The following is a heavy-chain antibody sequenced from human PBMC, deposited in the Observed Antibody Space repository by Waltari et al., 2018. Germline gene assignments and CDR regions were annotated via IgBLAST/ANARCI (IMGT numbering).Heavy chain of an antibody. D-gene: IGHD1-1*01. Sequence: HLQLQESGPGLVQPSETLSLTCSVSGGYITSNRHYWVCIRQPPGQGLEWIGTMSYSGATYSSPSLNSRVTISRDTSKNQLSLKLASMTAADTAVYFCATYLGASLGTAAFDVWGQGTMVTVSS. CDR1: GGYITSNRHY. CDR3: ATYLGASLGTAAFDV. V-gene: IGHV4-39*01. CDR2: MSYSGAT. J-gene: IGHJ3*01.